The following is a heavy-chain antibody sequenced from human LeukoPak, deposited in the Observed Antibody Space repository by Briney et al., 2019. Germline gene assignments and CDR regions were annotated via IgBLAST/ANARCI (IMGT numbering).Heavy chain of an antibody. J-gene: IGHJ6*03. CDR3: AAEGSVGAAAGTDYYYYMDV. Sequence: SVKVSCKASGFTFTSSAVQWVRQARGQRLEWIGWIVVGSGNTNYAQKFQERVTTTRDMSTSTAYMELSSLRSEDTAVYYCAAEGSVGAAAGTDYYYYMDVWGKGTTVTVSS. CDR1: GFTFTSSA. CDR2: IVVGSGNT. D-gene: IGHD6-13*01. V-gene: IGHV1-58*01.